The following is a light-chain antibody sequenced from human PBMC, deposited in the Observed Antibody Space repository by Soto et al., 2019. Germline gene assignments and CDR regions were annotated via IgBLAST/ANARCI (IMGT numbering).Light chain of an antibody. J-gene: IGKJ1*01. V-gene: IGKV3-20*01. CDR2: GAS. CDR3: QQYGSSPTT. Sequence: EIVLTQSPGTLSLSPGERATLSCRASQSVSSSYLAWYQQKPGQAPRLLIYGASSRATGIPAMFSGSGSGTDFTLTISRLEPEDFAVYYCQQYGSSPTTFGQGTKVEIK. CDR1: QSVSSSY.